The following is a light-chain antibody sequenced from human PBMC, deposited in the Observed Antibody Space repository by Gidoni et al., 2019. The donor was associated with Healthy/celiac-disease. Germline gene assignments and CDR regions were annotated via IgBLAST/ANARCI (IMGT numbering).Light chain of an antibody. CDR2: STN. CDR3: AAWDDSLNGRV. V-gene: IGLV1-44*01. J-gene: IGLJ3*02. Sequence: QSVLTQPPSASGTPGLRVTISCSGSSSNIGSNTVNWYQQLPGTAPKLLIYSTNQRPSGVPDRFSGSKSGTSASLAISGLQSEDEADYYCAAWDDSLNGRVFGGGTKLTV. CDR1: SSNIGSNT.